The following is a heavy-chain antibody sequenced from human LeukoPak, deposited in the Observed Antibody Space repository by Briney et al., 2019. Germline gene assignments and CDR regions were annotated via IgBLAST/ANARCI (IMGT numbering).Heavy chain of an antibody. D-gene: IGHD3-22*01. Sequence: SVKVSCKASGGTFSSYAISWVRQAPGQGLEWMGRIIPILGIANYAQKFQGRVTITADKSTSTAYMELSSLRSEDTVVYYCARGNYYDSSGYSDYWGQGTLVTVSS. CDR3: ARGNYYDSSGYSDY. CDR1: GGTFSSYA. CDR2: IIPILGIA. V-gene: IGHV1-69*04. J-gene: IGHJ4*02.